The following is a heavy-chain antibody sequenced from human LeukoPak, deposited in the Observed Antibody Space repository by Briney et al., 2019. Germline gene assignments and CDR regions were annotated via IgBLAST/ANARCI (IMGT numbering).Heavy chain of an antibody. D-gene: IGHD4-11*01. Sequence: SQTLSLTCTVSGGSISGGYWSWIRQPPGRGLEWIGYVYTSGSTNYNPSLKSRVTISVDTSKSQFALKLSSVTAADTAVYYCAKSYFDYSTYYSYYFNLWGQGALVTVSS. CDR3: AKSYFDYSTYYSYYFNL. V-gene: IGHV4-4*09. J-gene: IGHJ4*02. CDR2: VYTSGST. CDR1: GGSISGGY.